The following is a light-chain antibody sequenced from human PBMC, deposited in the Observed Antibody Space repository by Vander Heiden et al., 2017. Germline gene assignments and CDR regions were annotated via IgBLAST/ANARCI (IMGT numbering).Light chain of an antibody. CDR2: KYR. Sequence: SSELTQPPPVSWSPGQTPTITCSGDASPDQFSSWYQQKPGQAPLLMSKKYRERPSGITERFACYSAGTITQCIIRGVQADDEAYYYGTSKVTAGTNFVFGGGTRMTVL. CDR3: TSKVTAGTNFV. CDR1: ASPDQF. J-gene: IGLJ2*01. V-gene: IGLV3-25*03.